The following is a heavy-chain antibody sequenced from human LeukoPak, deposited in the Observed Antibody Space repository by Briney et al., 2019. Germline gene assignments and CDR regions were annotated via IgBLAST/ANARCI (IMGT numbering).Heavy chain of an antibody. CDR2: ISSSSSYI. V-gene: IGHV3-21*01. D-gene: IGHD2-2*01. CDR1: GFTFSSYS. CDR3: ARECGSSTSCFDY. J-gene: IGHJ4*02. Sequence: PGGSLRLSCAASGFTFSSYSMNWVRQAPGKGLEWVSSISSSSSYIYYADSVKGRFTISRDNAKNSLYLQMNSLRAEDTAVYYCARECGSSTSCFDYWGQGTLVTVSS.